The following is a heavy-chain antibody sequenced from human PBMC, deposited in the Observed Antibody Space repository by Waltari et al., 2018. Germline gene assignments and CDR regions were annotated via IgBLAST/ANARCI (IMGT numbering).Heavy chain of an antibody. J-gene: IGHJ4*02. Sequence: QVQLQQWGAGLLKPSETLSLTCAVYGGSFSGYYWSWIRQPPGKGLEWIGEINHSGSTNSNPSLKSRVTISVDTSKNQFSLKLSSVTAADTAVYYCARGGYDFWSGYYAFDYWGQGTLVTVSS. CDR1: GGSFSGYY. CDR3: ARGGYDFWSGYYAFDY. CDR2: INHSGST. D-gene: IGHD3-3*01. V-gene: IGHV4-34*01.